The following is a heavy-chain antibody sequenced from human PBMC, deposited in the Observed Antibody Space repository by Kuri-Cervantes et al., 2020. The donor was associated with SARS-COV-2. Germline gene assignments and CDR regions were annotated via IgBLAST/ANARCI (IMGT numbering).Heavy chain of an antibody. CDR2: ISSSSSYI. CDR1: GFTFSSYE. V-gene: IGHV3-21*01. D-gene: IGHD2-8*01. Sequence: GGSLRLSCAASGFTFSSYEMNWVRQAPGKGLEWVSSISSSSSYIYYADSVKGRFTISRDKTKNSLYLQMNSLRAEDTAVYYCARGGHYTNGVSYGDYYFGLWGRGTLVTVSS. J-gene: IGHJ2*01. CDR3: ARGGHYTNGVSYGDYYFGL.